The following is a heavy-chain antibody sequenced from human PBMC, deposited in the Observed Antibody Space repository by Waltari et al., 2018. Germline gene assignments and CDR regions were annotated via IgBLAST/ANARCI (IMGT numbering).Heavy chain of an antibody. V-gene: IGHV1-18*01. CDR2: INPYNGNT. D-gene: IGHD1-1*01. J-gene: IGHJ3*02. CDR3: ARVRASGGNSAFDI. CDR1: GYNFIPYG. Sequence: QGQLLQSGAEVKKPGASVTVSCKASGYNFIPYGISWVRQAPGQGLEWMGWINPYNGNTNYAQMVQDRVTLTTDTSTSTAYMELRSLTSADTAVYYCARVRASGGNSAFDIWGQGTMVTVSS.